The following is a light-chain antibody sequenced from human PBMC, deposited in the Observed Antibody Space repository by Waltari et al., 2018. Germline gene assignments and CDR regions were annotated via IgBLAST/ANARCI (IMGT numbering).Light chain of an antibody. CDR2: DAS. CDR3: QQRSNWPPFT. V-gene: IGKV3-11*01. Sequence: EIVLTQSPATLSLSPGERATLPCRASQSVSSYLAWYQQKPGQAPRLLIYDASNRATGIPARFSGSGSGTDFTLTISSLEPEDFAVYYWQQRSNWPPFTFGPGTKVDIK. CDR1: QSVSSY. J-gene: IGKJ3*01.